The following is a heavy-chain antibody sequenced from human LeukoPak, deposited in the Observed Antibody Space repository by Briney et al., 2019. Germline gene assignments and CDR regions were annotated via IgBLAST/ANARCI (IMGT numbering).Heavy chain of an antibody. CDR2: IRYDGSNK. J-gene: IGHJ4*02. D-gene: IGHD4-17*01. V-gene: IGHV3-30*02. Sequence: GGSLRLSCAASGFTFSSYGMHWVRQAPGKGLDWVAFIRYDGSNKYYADSVKGRFTISRDNSKNTLYLQMNSLRAEDTAVYYCAKTLSSYGDSDYWGQGTLVTVSS. CDR1: GFTFSSYG. CDR3: AKTLSSYGDSDY.